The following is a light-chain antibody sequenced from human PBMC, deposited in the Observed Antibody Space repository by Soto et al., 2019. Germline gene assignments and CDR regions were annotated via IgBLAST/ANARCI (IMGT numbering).Light chain of an antibody. J-gene: IGKJ2*01. CDR1: QSVSSSY. Sequence: EIVLTQSPGTLSLSPGERATLSCRASQSVSSSYLAWYQQKPGQAPRLLISGASTRATGIPDRFSGSGSESDFTLTISTLEPEEFALYDCQQYGSLPHPWVTFGQGTKLEI. V-gene: IGKV3-20*01. CDR3: QQYGSLPHPWVT. CDR2: GAS.